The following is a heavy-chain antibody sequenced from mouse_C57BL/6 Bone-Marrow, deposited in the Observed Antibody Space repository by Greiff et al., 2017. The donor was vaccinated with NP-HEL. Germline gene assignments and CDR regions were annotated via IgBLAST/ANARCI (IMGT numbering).Heavy chain of an antibody. CDR2: INPSTGGT. J-gene: IGHJ3*01. V-gene: IGHV1-42*01. Sequence: VQLQQSGPELVKPGASVKISCKASGYSFTGYYMNWVKQSPEKSLEWIGEINPSTGGTTYNQKFKAKATLTVDKSSSTANMQLKSLTSEDSAVYYCARVEDYGSSYAFAYWGQGALVTVSA. CDR3: ARVEDYGSSYAFAY. CDR1: GYSFTGYY. D-gene: IGHD1-1*01.